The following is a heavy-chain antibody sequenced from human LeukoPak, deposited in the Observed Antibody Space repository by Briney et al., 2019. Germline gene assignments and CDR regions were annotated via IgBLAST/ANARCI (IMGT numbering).Heavy chain of an antibody. D-gene: IGHD6-19*01. Sequence: ASVKVSCKASGYTFTGYYMHWVRQAPGQGLEWMGWINPNSGGTNYAQKFQGRVTMTTDTSTSTAYMELRSLRSDDTAVYYCARGRGGWYVGAFDYWGQGTLVTVSS. CDR2: INPNSGGT. J-gene: IGHJ4*02. CDR3: ARGRGGWYVGAFDY. V-gene: IGHV1-2*02. CDR1: GYTFTGYY.